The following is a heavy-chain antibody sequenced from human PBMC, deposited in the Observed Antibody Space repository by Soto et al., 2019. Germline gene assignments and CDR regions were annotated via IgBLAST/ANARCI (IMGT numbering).Heavy chain of an antibody. Sequence: SVKVSCKASGGTFSSYAISWVRQAPGQGLEWMGGIIPIFGTANYAQKFQGRVTITADESTSTAYMELSSLRSEDTAVYYCARNLRHYYDSSGYYFEYFQHWGQGTLVTVLL. CDR1: GGTFSSYA. V-gene: IGHV1-69*13. J-gene: IGHJ1*01. CDR3: ARNLRHYYDSSGYYFEYFQH. CDR2: IIPIFGTA. D-gene: IGHD3-22*01.